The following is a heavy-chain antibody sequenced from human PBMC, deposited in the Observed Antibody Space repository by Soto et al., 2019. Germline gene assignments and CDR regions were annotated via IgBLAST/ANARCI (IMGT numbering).Heavy chain of an antibody. J-gene: IGHJ4*02. V-gene: IGHV1-2*02. CDR3: ASGPPGGIYYFDY. Sequence: ASVKVSCKATGYTFTGYYMHWVRQAPGQGLEWMGWINPNSGGTNYAQKFQGGVTMTRDTSISTAYMELSRLRSDDTAVYYCASGPPGGIYYFDYRGQGTLVPVSS. CDR2: INPNSGGT. CDR1: GYTFTGYY. D-gene: IGHD3-16*01.